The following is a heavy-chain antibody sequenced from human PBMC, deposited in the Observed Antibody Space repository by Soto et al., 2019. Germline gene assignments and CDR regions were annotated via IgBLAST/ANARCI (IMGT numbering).Heavy chain of an antibody. D-gene: IGHD2-15*01. Sequence: GSLRLSCAASGFTFSSSWMHWVRRAPGKGLVWVSRVSGDGSSTYYADSVKGRFTISRDNAKNTLYLQMNSLRAEDTAVYYCARDRPYCSGGSCYSDWGQGTLVTVSS. J-gene: IGHJ4*02. V-gene: IGHV3-74*01. CDR2: VSGDGSST. CDR1: GFTFSSSW. CDR3: ARDRPYCSGGSCYSD.